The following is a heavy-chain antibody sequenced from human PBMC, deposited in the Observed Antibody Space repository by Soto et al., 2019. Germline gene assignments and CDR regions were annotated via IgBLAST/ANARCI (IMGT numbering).Heavy chain of an antibody. CDR3: AKEGTIFARPNWFDP. CDR1: GFTFSNFA. J-gene: IGHJ5*02. Sequence: EVQLLESGGGLVQPGGSLRLSCAASGFTFSNFAVTWVRQAPGKGLEWVSTISGSGANTYYADSVKGRFTISRDNSKNTLYLQMNSRRAEDTAVYYCAKEGTIFARPNWFDPWGQGTLVTVSS. D-gene: IGHD3-3*01. CDR2: ISGSGANT. V-gene: IGHV3-23*01.